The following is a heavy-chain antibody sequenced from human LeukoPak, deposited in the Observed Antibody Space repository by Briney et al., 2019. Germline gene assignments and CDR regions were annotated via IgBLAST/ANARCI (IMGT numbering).Heavy chain of an antibody. CDR2: ISGDGGST. J-gene: IGHJ6*02. CDR1: GFTFDDYA. Sequence: GGSLRLSCAASGFTFDDYAMHWVRQAPGKGLEWVSLISGDGGSTYYADSVKGRFTISRDNSKNSLYLRMNSLRTEDTALYYCAKDLRDYYYYGMDVWGQGTTVTVSS. V-gene: IGHV3-43*02. CDR3: AKDLRDYYYYGMDV. D-gene: IGHD3-10*01.